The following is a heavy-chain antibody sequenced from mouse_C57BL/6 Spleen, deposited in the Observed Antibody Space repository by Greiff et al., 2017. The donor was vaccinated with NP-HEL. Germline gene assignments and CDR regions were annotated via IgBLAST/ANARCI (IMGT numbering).Heavy chain of an antibody. V-gene: IGHV14-4*01. CDR2: IDPENGDT. J-gene: IGHJ2*01. CDR3: TTGYGSSPYYFDY. D-gene: IGHD1-1*01. CDR1: GFNIKDDY. Sequence: VQLKESGAELVRPGASVKLSCTASGFNIKDDYMHWVKQRPEQGLEWIGWIDPENGDTEYASKFQGKATITADTSSNTAYLQLSSLTSEDTAVYYCTTGYGSSPYYFDYWGQGTTLTVSS.